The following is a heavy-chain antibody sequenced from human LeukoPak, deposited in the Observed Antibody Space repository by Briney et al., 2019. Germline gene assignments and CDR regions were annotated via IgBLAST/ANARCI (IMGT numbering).Heavy chain of an antibody. D-gene: IGHD4-23*01. CDR3: AREMETGTVVTTGY. CDR1: RYILIDYH. V-gene: IGHV1-2*02. J-gene: IGHJ4*02. Sequence: ASVKVSCKASRYILIDYHMHSLRQAPGQGLEWMGWINPNSGGTNYAQKFQGRVTMTRDTSISTTNMELRSLRSDDTAVYYCAREMETGTVVTTGYWGQGTLVTVSS. CDR2: INPNSGGT.